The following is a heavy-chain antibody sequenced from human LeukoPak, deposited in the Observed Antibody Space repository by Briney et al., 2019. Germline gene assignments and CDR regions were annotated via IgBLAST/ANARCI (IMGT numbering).Heavy chain of an antibody. J-gene: IGHJ4*02. Sequence: ASVKVSCKASGYTFTGYYMHWVRQAPGQGLEWMGWINPNSGGTIYAQKFQGRVTMTEDTSTDTAYMELSSLRSEDTAVYYCATALVVRGVTTWYYFDYWGQGTLVTVSS. CDR3: ATALVVRGVTTWYYFDY. V-gene: IGHV1-2*02. CDR1: GYTFTGYY. D-gene: IGHD3-10*01. CDR2: INPNSGGT.